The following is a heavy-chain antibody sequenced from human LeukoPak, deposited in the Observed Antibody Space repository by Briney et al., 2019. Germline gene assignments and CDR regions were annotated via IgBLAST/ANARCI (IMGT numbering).Heavy chain of an antibody. J-gene: IGHJ4*02. CDR2: MNPNSGNT. V-gene: IGHV1-8*01. Sequence: GASVKVSCKASGGTFSSYGITWVRQAPGQGLEWMGWMNPNSGNTGYAQKFQGRVTMTRNTSISTAYMELSSLRSEDTAVYYCARAGYYYDSSADFDYWGQGTLVTVSS. D-gene: IGHD3-22*01. CDR1: GGTFSSYG. CDR3: ARAGYYYDSSADFDY.